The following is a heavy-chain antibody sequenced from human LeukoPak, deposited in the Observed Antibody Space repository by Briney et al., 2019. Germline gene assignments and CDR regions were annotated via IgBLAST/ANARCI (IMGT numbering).Heavy chain of an antibody. D-gene: IGHD6-19*01. CDR1: GFTFGSYA. J-gene: IGHJ5*02. Sequence: PGGSLRLSCAASGFTFGSYAMYWVRQAPGKGLEWVSAISDSGGSTFYAASVKGRFTISRDNSKNTLHLLMNSLRAEDTAVYYCARGSRSSGWNHWGQGTLVTVSS. CDR2: ISDSGGST. V-gene: IGHV3-23*01. CDR3: ARGSRSSGWNH.